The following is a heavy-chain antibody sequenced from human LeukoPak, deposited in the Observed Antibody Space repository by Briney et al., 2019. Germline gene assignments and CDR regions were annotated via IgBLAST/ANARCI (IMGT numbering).Heavy chain of an antibody. V-gene: IGHV3-74*01. CDR2: INGDGSST. CDR1: GFNFNNYG. D-gene: IGHD4-17*01. CDR3: ACLRGPSDY. J-gene: IGHJ4*02. Sequence: GGSLRLSCAASGFNFNNYGMSWVRQAPEEGLEWVSRINGDGSSTTYADSVKGRFTISRDTAKNILYLQMNSLRADDTAVYFCACLRGPSDYWGQGTLVTVSS.